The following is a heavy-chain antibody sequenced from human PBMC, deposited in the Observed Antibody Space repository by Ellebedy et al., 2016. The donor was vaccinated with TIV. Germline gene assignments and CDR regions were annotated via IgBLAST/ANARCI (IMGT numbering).Heavy chain of an antibody. D-gene: IGHD2-2*01. CDR2: INAGSGNT. J-gene: IGHJ4*02. CDR3: ARSENPTKAVSASFDY. V-gene: IGHV1-3*01. CDR1: RYTFTNYA. Sequence: ASVKVSXKASRYTFTNYAIHWVRQAPGQRLEWMGWINAGSGNTKFSLKLQDRVTITRDTSASTAYMELSSLRSEDTAVYYCARSENPTKAVSASFDYWGQGTLVTVSS.